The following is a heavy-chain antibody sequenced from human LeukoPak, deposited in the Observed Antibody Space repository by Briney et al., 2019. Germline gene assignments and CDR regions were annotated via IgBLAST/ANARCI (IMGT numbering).Heavy chain of an antibody. V-gene: IGHV4-4*07. CDR2: IYTNGTT. D-gene: IGHD2-15*01. J-gene: IGHJ6*02. Sequence: SETLSLTCIVSGGSIRNYYWTWIRQPAGKGLQWIGRIYTNGTTNYSPSLKSRVTMSVDTSKNQFSLKLTSVTAADTAVYYCAKEDIVVVTKYIHYGMDVWGHGTTVTVSS. CDR1: GGSIRNYY. CDR3: AKEDIVVVTKYIHYGMDV.